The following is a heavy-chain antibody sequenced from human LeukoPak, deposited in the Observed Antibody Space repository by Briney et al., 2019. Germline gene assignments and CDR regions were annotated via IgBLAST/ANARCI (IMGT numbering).Heavy chain of an antibody. CDR1: GFTFSSYG. V-gene: IGHV3-30*03. J-gene: IGHJ4*02. D-gene: IGHD3-22*01. Sequence: GGSLRLSCAASGFTFSSYGMHWVRQAPGKGLEWVAVISYDGSNKYYADSVKGRFTISRDNSKNKLYLQMNSLRAEDTAVYYCARDSSGYYSFNDYWGQGTLVTVSS. CDR2: ISYDGSNK. CDR3: ARDSSGYYSFNDY.